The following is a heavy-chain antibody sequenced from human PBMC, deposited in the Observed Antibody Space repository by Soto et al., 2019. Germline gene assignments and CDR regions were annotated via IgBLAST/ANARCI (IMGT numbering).Heavy chain of an antibody. CDR2: ISPSGST. D-gene: IGHD2-15*01. J-gene: IGHJ5*02. CDR1: AYSIGSTNW. Sequence: SETLSLTCAVSAYSIGSTNWWGWIRQPPGKGLEWIGYISPSGSTYQNPSLQSRLTMSVDMSKNQFSLTLNSVTAMDTAVYYCAKILGSGRGSWFDPWGQGTLVT. V-gene: IGHV4-28*01. CDR3: AKILGSGRGSWFDP.